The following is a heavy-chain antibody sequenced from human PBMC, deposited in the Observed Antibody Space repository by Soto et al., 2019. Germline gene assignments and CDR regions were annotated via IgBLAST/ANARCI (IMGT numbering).Heavy chain of an antibody. CDR1: GFTFSSYSM. CDR3: ARDRHLYYDILTGYRANWFDP. J-gene: IGHJ5*02. D-gene: IGHD3-9*01. CDR2: IYHSGST. Sequence: GSLRLSCAASGFTFSSYSMNWVRQAPGKGLEWIGEIYHSGSTNYNPSLKSRVTISVDKSKNQFSLKLSSVTAADTAVYYCARDRHLYYDILTGYRANWFDPWGQGTLVTVSS. V-gene: IGHV4-4*02.